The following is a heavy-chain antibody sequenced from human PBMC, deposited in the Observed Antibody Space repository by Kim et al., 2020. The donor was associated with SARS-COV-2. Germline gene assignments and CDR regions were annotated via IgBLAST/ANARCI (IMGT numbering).Heavy chain of an antibody. CDR1: GFTFSSYA. D-gene: IGHD1-26*01. J-gene: IGHJ4*02. Sequence: GGSLRLSCAASGFTFSSYAMHWVRQAPGKGLEWVAVISYDGSNKYYADSVKGRFTISRDNSKNTLYLQMNSLRAEDTAVYYCARDSPVYRSFDYWGQGTLVTVSS. CDR3: ARDSPVYRSFDY. CDR2: ISYDGSNK. V-gene: IGHV3-30*04.